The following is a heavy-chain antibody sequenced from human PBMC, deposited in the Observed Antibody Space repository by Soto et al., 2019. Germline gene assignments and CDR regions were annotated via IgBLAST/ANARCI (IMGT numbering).Heavy chain of an antibody. CDR3: ARDLYKSGWTGTFDI. Sequence: QVQLVESGGGVVQSGGYLKLSCAASGFAFDAYNIHWVRQAPGKGLEWVAFVWYDGSNEYYSDGVKGRFTVSRDNSKNSLYLELNSLRAEDTAVYYCARDLYKSGWTGTFDIWGQGTRVTVSS. V-gene: IGHV3-33*01. CDR2: VWYDGSNE. J-gene: IGHJ3*02. D-gene: IGHD6-19*01. CDR1: GFAFDAYN.